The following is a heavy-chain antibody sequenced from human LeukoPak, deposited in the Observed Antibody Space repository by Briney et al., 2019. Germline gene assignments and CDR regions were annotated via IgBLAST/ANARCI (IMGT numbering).Heavy chain of an antibody. Sequence: SETLSLTCTVSGGSISSYYWSWIRQPPGKGLEWIGYIYYSGSTNYNPSLKSRVTISVDTSKNQFSLTVSSVTAADTAVYYCARQGSYYYMDVWGKGTTVTVSS. CDR1: GGSISSYY. CDR2: IYYSGST. V-gene: IGHV4-59*08. J-gene: IGHJ6*03. CDR3: ARQGSYYYMDV.